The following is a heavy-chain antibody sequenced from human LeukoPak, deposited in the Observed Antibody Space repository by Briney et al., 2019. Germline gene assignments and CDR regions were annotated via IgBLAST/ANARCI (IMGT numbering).Heavy chain of an antibody. Sequence: SETLSLTCAVYGGSFSGYYWSWIRQPPGKGLEWIGEINHSGSTNYNPSLKSRVTISVDTSKNQFSLKLSSVTAADTAVYYCARYGGNVVVPAVLDYWGQGTPVTVSS. CDR2: INHSGST. J-gene: IGHJ4*02. D-gene: IGHD2-2*01. V-gene: IGHV4-34*01. CDR3: ARYGGNVVVPAVLDY. CDR1: GGSFSGYY.